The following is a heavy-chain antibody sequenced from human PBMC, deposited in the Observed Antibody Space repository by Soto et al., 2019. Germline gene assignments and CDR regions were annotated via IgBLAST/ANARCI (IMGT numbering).Heavy chain of an antibody. Sequence: GGSLRLSCAASGFTFSSYWMSWVRQAPGKGLEWVANIKQDGSEKYHVDSVKGRFTISRDNAKNSLYLQMNSLRAEDTAVYYCARDGGDDYGDYVAFDIWGQGTMVTVSS. CDR2: IKQDGSEK. CDR1: GFTFSSYW. J-gene: IGHJ3*02. CDR3: ARDGGDDYGDYVAFDI. V-gene: IGHV3-7*03. D-gene: IGHD4-17*01.